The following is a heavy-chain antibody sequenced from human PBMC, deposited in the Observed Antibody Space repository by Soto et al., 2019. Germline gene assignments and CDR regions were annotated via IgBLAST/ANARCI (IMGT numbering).Heavy chain of an antibody. D-gene: IGHD6-19*01. CDR1: GFTVSDYS. V-gene: IGHV3-48*01. CDR2: ISSSGSSI. CDR3: ARVFSSSGCNDH. Sequence: QPGGSLRLSCAASGFTVSDYSMNWVRQAPGKGLEWVSYISSSGSSIYYADSVKGRFTISRDNAENSLYLHMNSLRAEDTAVYYCARVFSSSGCNDHWGQGTLVTVSS. J-gene: IGHJ5*02.